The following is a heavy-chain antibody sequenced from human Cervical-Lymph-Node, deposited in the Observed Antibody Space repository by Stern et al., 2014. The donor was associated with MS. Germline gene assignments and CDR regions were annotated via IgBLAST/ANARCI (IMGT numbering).Heavy chain of an antibody. CDR3: ARSSSPSPYYYYGMDV. D-gene: IGHD6-13*01. CDR2: IWYDGSNK. CDR1: GFTFSSYG. V-gene: IGHV3-33*01. J-gene: IGHJ6*02. Sequence: VQLVQSGGGVVQPGRSLRLSCAASGFTFSSYGMHWVRQAPGKGLAWVAVIWYDGSNKYYADSVKGRFPISRDNSKNTLYLQMNSLRAEDTAVYYCARSSSPSPYYYYGMDVWGQGTTVTVSS.